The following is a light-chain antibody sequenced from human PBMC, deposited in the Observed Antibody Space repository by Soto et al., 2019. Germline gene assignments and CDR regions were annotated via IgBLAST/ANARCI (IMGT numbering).Light chain of an antibody. CDR2: DVS. Sequence: QSVLTQPASVSGSPGQPITISCTGTSXDVGSFDSVAWYQHNPGKAPKLMIYDVSNRPSGVSSRFSGSKSGNTASLSISGLQTQDAATYYCSSFTTSSTLVFGTGTKVTVL. CDR3: SSFTTSSTLV. V-gene: IGLV2-14*01. J-gene: IGLJ1*01. CDR1: SXDVGSFDS.